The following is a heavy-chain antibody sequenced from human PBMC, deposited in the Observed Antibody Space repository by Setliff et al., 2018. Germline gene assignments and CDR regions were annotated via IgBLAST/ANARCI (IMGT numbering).Heavy chain of an antibody. V-gene: IGHV4-4*08. CDR3: ARYRNYFDSSGQTQYYFDY. CDR2: IYSSGST. J-gene: IGHJ4*02. D-gene: IGHD3-22*01. Sequence: SETLSLTCTVSGGSISSDYWSWIRQPPGKGLEWIGYIYSSGSTKYNPSLKSRVTISVDTSKNQFSLKLNSVTAADTAIYYCARYRNYFDSSGQTQYYFDYWGQGTLVTVSS. CDR1: GGSISSDY.